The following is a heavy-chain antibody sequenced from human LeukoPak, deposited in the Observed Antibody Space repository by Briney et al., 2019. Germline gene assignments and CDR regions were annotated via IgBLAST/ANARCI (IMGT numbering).Heavy chain of an antibody. Sequence: PSETLSLTCTVSGGSISTGSYFWGWIRQPPGEGLEWIASIYYSGSTHYNPSLRSRVTISADMSRNQFSLKLTSVTAADTAVYFCARQDDYYDNSGVRGGYFDYWGQGTLVTVSS. CDR2: IYYSGST. V-gene: IGHV4-39*01. CDR1: GGSISTGSYF. D-gene: IGHD3-22*01. J-gene: IGHJ4*02. CDR3: ARQDDYYDNSGVRGGYFDY.